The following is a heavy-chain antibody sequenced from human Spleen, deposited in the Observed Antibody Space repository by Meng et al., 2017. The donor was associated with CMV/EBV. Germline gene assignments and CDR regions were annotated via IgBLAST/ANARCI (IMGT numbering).Heavy chain of an antibody. J-gene: IGHJ6*02. CDR1: GSTFSSYA. CDR3: AKDWVGLLGKRYDFWSGYYPYYYYYGMDV. D-gene: IGHD3-3*01. Sequence: GGSLRLSCAASGSTFSSYAMSWVRQAPGKGLEWVSVIYSGGSSTSYADSVKGRFTISRDNSKNTLYLQMNSLRAEDTAVYYCAKDWVGLLGKRYDFWSGYYPYYYYYGMDVWGQGTTVTVSS. V-gene: IGHV3-23*03. CDR2: IYSGGSST.